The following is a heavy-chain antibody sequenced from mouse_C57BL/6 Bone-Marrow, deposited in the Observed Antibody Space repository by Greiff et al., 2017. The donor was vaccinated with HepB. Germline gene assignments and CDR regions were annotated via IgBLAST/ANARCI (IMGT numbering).Heavy chain of an antibody. CDR3: ARYGYYVMDY. Sequence: EVHLVESGGGLVQPGGSLSLSCAASGFTFTDYYMSWVRQPPGKALEWLGFIRNKANGYTTDYSASVKGRFTISRDNSQSILYLRMNALRAEDSATDYCARYGYYVMDYWGQGTSVTVSS. V-gene: IGHV7-3*01. D-gene: IGHD1-1*01. CDR2: IRNKANGYTT. CDR1: GFTFTDYY. J-gene: IGHJ4*01.